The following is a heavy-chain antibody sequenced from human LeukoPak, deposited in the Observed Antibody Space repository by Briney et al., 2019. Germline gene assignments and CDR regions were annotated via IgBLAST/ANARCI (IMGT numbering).Heavy chain of an antibody. V-gene: IGHV3-13*01. CDR1: GFTFSDYG. D-gene: IGHD1-1*01. Sequence: GGSLRLSCAASGFTFSDYGMHWVRQATGKGLEWVSAIGTAGDTYYTGSVKGRFTISRENAENSLYLQMNSLRAGDTAVYYCARVAKERVGGVYYFDYWGQGTLVTVSS. CDR2: IGTAGDT. J-gene: IGHJ4*02. CDR3: ARVAKERVGGVYYFDY.